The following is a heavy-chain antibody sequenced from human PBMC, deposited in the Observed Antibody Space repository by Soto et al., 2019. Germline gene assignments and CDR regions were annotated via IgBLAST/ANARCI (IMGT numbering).Heavy chain of an antibody. CDR3: ARDAMVRGLDY. V-gene: IGHV3-64*01. CDR1: GFTFSYYT. Sequence: EVQLVESGGDLVQPGGSLRLSCAASGFTFSYYTIHWVRQAAGKGLEFVATISSDGGTTHYAKSVEGRFSISRDNSKNTLYLQMGSLRGEDMAVYYCARDAMVRGLDYWGQGTLVTVSS. D-gene: IGHD3-10*01. CDR2: ISSDGGTT. J-gene: IGHJ4*02.